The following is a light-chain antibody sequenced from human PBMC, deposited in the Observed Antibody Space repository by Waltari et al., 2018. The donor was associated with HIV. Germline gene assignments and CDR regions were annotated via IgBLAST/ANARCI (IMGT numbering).Light chain of an antibody. CDR3: SSYTGSNTLGV. CDR1: SSDVGYYNY. J-gene: IGLJ1*01. Sequence: QSALTQPASVSGSPGQSITISCTGASSDVGYYNYVSWYQQHPGKVPKLMIYDVSKRPSGVSNRFSGSKSGNTASLTISGLQAEDEADYYCSSYTGSNTLGVFGTGTSVTVL. CDR2: DVS. V-gene: IGLV2-14*03.